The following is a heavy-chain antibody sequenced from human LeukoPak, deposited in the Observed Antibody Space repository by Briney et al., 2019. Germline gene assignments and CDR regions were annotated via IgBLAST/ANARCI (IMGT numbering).Heavy chain of an antibody. V-gene: IGHV4-34*01. D-gene: IGHD2-21*02. J-gene: IGHJ4*02. CDR3: TRMTAGRDY. CDR1: GVSFDDYY. CDR2: INHSGYT. Sequence: PSETLSLTCAVSGVSFDDYYWAWVRQTPGKGLEWIGEINHSGYTNDSPPLRSRVTLSIDTSRKQFSLNLRSVTVADAGTYYCTRMTAGRDYWGQGTLVTVSS.